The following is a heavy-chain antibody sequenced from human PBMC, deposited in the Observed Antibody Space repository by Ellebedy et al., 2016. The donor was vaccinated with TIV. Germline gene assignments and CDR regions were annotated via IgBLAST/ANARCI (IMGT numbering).Heavy chain of an antibody. CDR3: ARGSTYGSGAYYFDY. D-gene: IGHD3-10*01. Sequence: GSLRLXXAVYGGSFSGYYWSWIRQPPGKGLEWIGYIYHSGSTYYNPSLKSRVTISVDRSKNQFSLKLSSVTAADTAVYYCARGSTYGSGAYYFDYWGQGTLVTVSS. CDR1: GGSFSGYY. J-gene: IGHJ4*02. CDR2: IYHSGST. V-gene: IGHV4-34*01.